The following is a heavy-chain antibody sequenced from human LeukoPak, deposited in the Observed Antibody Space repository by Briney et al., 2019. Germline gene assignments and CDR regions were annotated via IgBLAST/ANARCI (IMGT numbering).Heavy chain of an antibody. V-gene: IGHV4-31*03. CDR1: GGSISSGGYY. CDR2: IYYSGST. J-gene: IGHJ5*02. CDR3: ARGYCSGGSCYGGVDP. D-gene: IGHD2-15*01. Sequence: SETLSLTCTVSGGSISSGGYYWSWTRQHPGKGLEWIGYIYYSGSTYYNPSLKSRVTISVDTSKNQFSLKLSSVTAADTAVHYCARGYCSGGSCYGGVDPWGQGTLVTVSS.